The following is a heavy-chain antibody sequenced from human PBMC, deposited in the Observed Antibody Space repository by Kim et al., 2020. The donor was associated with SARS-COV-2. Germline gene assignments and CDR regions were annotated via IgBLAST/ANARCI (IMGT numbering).Heavy chain of an antibody. D-gene: IGHD3-10*01. J-gene: IGHJ5*02. CDR2: IYYSGST. V-gene: IGHV4-31*03. Sequence: SETLSLTCTVSGGSISSGGYYWSWIRQHPGKGLEWIGYIYYSGSTYYNPSLKSRVTISVDTSKNQFSLKLSSVTAADTAVYYCARDGGYYYGSGSYNWFDPWGQGTLVTVSS. CDR3: ARDGGYYYGSGSYNWFDP. CDR1: GGSISSGGYY.